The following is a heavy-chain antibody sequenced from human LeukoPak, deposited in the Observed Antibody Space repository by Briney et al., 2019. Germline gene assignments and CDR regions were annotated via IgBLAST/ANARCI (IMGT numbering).Heavy chain of an antibody. Sequence: SETLSLTCTVSGGSISSYYWSWIRQPPGKGLEWIGYIYYSGSTNYNPSLKSRVTISVDTSKNQFSLKLSSVTAADTAVYYCASRNWNDGSYYYYMDVWGKGTTVTVSS. V-gene: IGHV4-59*01. D-gene: IGHD1-1*01. CDR3: ASRNWNDGSYYYYMDV. CDR1: GGSISSYY. CDR2: IYYSGST. J-gene: IGHJ6*03.